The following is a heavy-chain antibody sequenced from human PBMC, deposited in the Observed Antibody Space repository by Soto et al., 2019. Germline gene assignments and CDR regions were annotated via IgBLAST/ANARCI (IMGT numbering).Heavy chain of an antibody. CDR3: AKDGPYYYDSSGYYYFDY. Sequence: PGGSLRLSCAASGFTFSSYGMHWVRQAPGKGLEWVAAISYDGSNKYYADSVKGRFTISRDKSKNTLYLQMNSLRAEDTAVYYCAKDGPYYYDSSGYYYFDYWGQGALVTVSS. CDR2: ISYDGSNK. V-gene: IGHV3-30*18. J-gene: IGHJ4*02. CDR1: GFTFSSYG. D-gene: IGHD3-22*01.